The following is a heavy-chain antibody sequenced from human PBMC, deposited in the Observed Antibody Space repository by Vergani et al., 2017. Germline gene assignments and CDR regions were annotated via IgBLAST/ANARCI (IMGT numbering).Heavy chain of an antibody. CDR3: ARDPSPYTYDYDSSGYAFDI. CDR1: GYTFTGYY. V-gene: IGHV1-2*02. D-gene: IGHD3-22*01. CDR2: INPNSGGT. Sequence: QVQLVQSGAEVKKPGASMKVSCKASGYTFTGYYMHWVRQAPGQGLEWMGWINPNSGGTNYAQKFQGRVTMTRDTSISTAYMELSRLRSDDTAVYYCARDPSPYTYDYDSSGYAFDIWGQGTMVTVSS. J-gene: IGHJ3*02.